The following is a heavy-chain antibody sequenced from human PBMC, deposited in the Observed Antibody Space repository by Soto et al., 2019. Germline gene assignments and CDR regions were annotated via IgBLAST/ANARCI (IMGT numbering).Heavy chain of an antibody. J-gene: IGHJ6*02. Sequence: EVQLVESGGGLVQPGGSLRLSCAASGFSFSTYSMNWVRQAPGKGLEWVSYISGRSCTIYYVDSVKGRFTISRDNAKNALYLQMNSLRDEERAVYYCARGGSSSENGMDVWGQGTTVTVSS. CDR2: ISGRSCTI. CDR3: ARGGSSSENGMDV. D-gene: IGHD6-6*01. V-gene: IGHV3-48*02. CDR1: GFSFSTYS.